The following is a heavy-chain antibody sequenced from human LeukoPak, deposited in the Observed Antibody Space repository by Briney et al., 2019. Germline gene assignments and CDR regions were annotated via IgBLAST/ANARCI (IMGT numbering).Heavy chain of an antibody. CDR1: GYIFTSYW. D-gene: IGHD6-13*01. CDR2: IYPGDSDT. CDR3: ARLWAIAAARPNWFDP. Sequence: GESLKISCQGSGYIFTSYWIVWVRQMPGKGLEWMGIIYPGDSDTRYSPSFQGQVTISADKSISTAYLHWSSLKASDTAMYYCARLWAIAAARPNWFDPWGQGTLVTVSS. V-gene: IGHV5-51*01. J-gene: IGHJ5*02.